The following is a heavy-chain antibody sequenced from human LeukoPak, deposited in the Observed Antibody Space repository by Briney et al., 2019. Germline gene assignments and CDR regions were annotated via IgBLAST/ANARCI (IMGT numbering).Heavy chain of an antibody. J-gene: IGHJ4*02. CDR3: ARVAKERVGGVYYFDY. CDR2: SGTAGDT. Sequence: PGGSLRLSCAASGFTFSDYDMHRVRQATGKGLEWDSASGTAGDTYYTGSVKGRFTISRENAKRSLYLQMNSLRAGDTAVYYCARVAKERVGGVYYFDYWGQGTLVTVSS. V-gene: IGHV3-13*01. D-gene: IGHD1-1*01. CDR1: GFTFSDYD.